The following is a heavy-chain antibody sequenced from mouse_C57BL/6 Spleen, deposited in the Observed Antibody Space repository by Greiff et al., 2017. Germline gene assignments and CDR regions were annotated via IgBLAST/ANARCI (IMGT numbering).Heavy chain of an antibody. V-gene: IGHV10-1*01. CDR1: GFSFNTYA. D-gene: IGHD1-1*01. CDR2: IRSKSNNYAT. Sequence: EVKLVESGGGLVQPKGSLKLSCAASGFSFNTYAMNWVRQAPGKGLEWVARIRSKSNNYATYYADSVKDRFTISRDDSESMLYLQMNNSKTEDTAMYYFVRIYGSSWGYFDVWGTGTTVTVSS. J-gene: IGHJ1*03. CDR3: VRIYGSSWGYFDV.